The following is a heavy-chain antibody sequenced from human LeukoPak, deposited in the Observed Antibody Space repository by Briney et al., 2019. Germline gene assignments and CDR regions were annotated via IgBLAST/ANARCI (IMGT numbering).Heavy chain of an antibody. CDR2: IKQDGSNK. Sequence: GGSLRLSCAASGFTFSSYWMSWVRQAPGKGLEWVANIKQDGSNKYYADSVKGRFTISRDNSKNTLYLQMNSLRAEDTAVYYCAKDGHTVTTLDYWGQGTLVTVSS. CDR3: AKDGHTVTTLDY. V-gene: IGHV3-7*01. D-gene: IGHD4-17*01. J-gene: IGHJ4*02. CDR1: GFTFSSYW.